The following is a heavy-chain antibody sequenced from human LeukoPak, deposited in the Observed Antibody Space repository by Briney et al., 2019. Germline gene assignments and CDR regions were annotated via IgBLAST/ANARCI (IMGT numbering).Heavy chain of an antibody. CDR3: ARRGRDNFYYYMDV. J-gene: IGHJ6*03. Sequence: PGGSLRLSCAASGFTFSIHNMNWVRQAPGKGLEWISYISGSSSTIYYADSVKGRFTISRDNAKNSLYLQMNSLRAEDTAVYYCARRGRDNFYYYMDVWGKGTTVTVSS. CDR1: GFTFSIHN. D-gene: IGHD2-21*02. V-gene: IGHV3-48*01. CDR2: ISGSSSTI.